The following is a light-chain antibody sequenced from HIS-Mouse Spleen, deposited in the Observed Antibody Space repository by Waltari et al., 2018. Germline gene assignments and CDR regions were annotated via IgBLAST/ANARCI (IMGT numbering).Light chain of an antibody. V-gene: IGLV3-10*01. CDR3: YSTDSSGNHRV. CDR1: SLPKKH. J-gene: IGLJ2*01. Sequence: SYELTHPPSVSVSPGQTARNTCSGNSLPKKHAYWYQQKSGQAPGLVIYEDSKRPSGIPERFSGSSSGTMATLTISGAQVEDEADYYCYSTDSSGNHRVFGGGTKLTVL. CDR2: EDS.